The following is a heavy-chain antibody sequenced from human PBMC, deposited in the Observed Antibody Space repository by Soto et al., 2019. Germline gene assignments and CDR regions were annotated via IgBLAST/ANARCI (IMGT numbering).Heavy chain of an antibody. Sequence: ASVKVSCKASGYTFTSYGISWVRQAPGQGLEWMGWISAYSGNTNYAQKLQGRVTMTTDTSTSTAYMELRSLRSDDTAVYYCARAPFSDNDYGGNSGLYYFDYWGQGTLVTVSS. D-gene: IGHD4-17*01. CDR3: ARAPFSDNDYGGNSGLYYFDY. J-gene: IGHJ4*02. CDR2: ISAYSGNT. V-gene: IGHV1-18*01. CDR1: GYTFTSYG.